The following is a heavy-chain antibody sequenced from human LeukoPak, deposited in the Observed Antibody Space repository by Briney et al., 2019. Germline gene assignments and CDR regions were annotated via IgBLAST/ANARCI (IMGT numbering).Heavy chain of an antibody. V-gene: IGHV1-18*01. Sequence: ASVKVSCKASGYTFTSYGISWVRQASGQGLEWMGWISAYNGNTNYAQKLQGRVTMTTDTSTSTAYMELRSLRSDDTAVYYCARSVLLWFGTKNWFDPWGQGTLVTVSS. CDR1: GYTFTSYG. CDR3: ARSVLLWFGTKNWFDP. J-gene: IGHJ5*02. D-gene: IGHD3-10*01. CDR2: ISAYNGNT.